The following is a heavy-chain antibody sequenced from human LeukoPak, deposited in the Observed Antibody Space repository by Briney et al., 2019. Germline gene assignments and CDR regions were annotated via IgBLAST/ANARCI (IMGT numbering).Heavy chain of an antibody. Sequence: VASVKVSCKASGYTFTSYYMHWVRQAPGQGLEWMGIINPSDGSTSYAQKFQGRVTMTRDTSTSTVYMELSSLRSEDTAVYYCARDGVDYGDYVAFDYWGQGTLVTVAS. CDR1: GYTFTSYY. D-gene: IGHD4-17*01. J-gene: IGHJ4*02. V-gene: IGHV1-46*01. CDR2: INPSDGST. CDR3: ARDGVDYGDYVAFDY.